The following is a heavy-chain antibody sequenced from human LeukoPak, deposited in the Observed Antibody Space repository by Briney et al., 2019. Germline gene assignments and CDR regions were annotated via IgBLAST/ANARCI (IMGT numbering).Heavy chain of an antibody. D-gene: IGHD1-26*01. Sequence: ASVKVSCKASGGTFSSYAISWVRQAPGQGLEWMGGIIPIFGTANYAQKFQGRVTITADESTSTAYMELSSLRSEDTAVYYCAREGDSGSYYGPPPSWFDPWGQGTLVTVSS. CDR1: GGTFSSYA. J-gene: IGHJ5*02. CDR3: AREGDSGSYYGPPPSWFDP. V-gene: IGHV1-69*01. CDR2: IIPIFGTA.